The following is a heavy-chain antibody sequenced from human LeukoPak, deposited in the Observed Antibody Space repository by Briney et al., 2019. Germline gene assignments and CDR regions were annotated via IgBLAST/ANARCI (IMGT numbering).Heavy chain of an antibody. Sequence: SETLSLTCTVSGYSISSGYYWGWIRQPPGKGLEWIGSIYHSGSTYYNPSLKSRVTISVDTSKNQFSLKLSSVTAADTAVYYCARFGCSSTSCYVGGYYFDYWGQGTLVTVSS. V-gene: IGHV4-38-2*02. J-gene: IGHJ4*02. CDR2: IYHSGST. D-gene: IGHD2-2*01. CDR3: ARFGCSSTSCYVGGYYFDY. CDR1: GYSISSGYY.